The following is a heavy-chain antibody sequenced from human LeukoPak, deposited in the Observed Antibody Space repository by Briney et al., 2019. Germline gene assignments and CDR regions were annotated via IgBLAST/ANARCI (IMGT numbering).Heavy chain of an antibody. J-gene: IGHJ4*02. D-gene: IGHD3-3*01. CDR3: ARVRFLEWLDY. V-gene: IGHV1-2*06. CDR1: GYTFTGYY. Sequence: APVKVSCKASGYTFTGYYMHWVRQAPGQGLEWMGRINPNSGGTNYAQKFQGRVTMTRDTSISTAYMELSRLRSDDTAVYYCARVRFLEWLDYWGQGTLVTVSS. CDR2: INPNSGGT.